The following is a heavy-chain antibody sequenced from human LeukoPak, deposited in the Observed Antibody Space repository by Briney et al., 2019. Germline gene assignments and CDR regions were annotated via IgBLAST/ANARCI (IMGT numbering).Heavy chain of an antibody. CDR1: GDSFTSVTDY. D-gene: IGHD2-15*01. CDR2: GDYSGGT. Sequence: SETLSLTCTVSGDSFTSVTDYWAWIRQPPGKGLEWIASGDYSGGTYYNPSLESRVAISADMSKNQISLRLSSVTAADTAVYYCARSGDVAVYHSYGMDVWGQGTTVTVSS. V-gene: IGHV4-39*07. J-gene: IGHJ6*02. CDR3: ARSGDVAVYHSYGMDV.